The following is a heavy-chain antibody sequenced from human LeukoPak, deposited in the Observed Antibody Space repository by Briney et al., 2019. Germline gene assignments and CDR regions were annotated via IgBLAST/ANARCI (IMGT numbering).Heavy chain of an antibody. D-gene: IGHD2-21*01. CDR3: ARDQRQAWGVVIPY. J-gene: IGHJ4*02. CDR1: GYTFTGYY. Sequence: ASVKVSCKASGYTFTGYYMHWVRQAPGQALGWMGWINPNSGGTNYAQKFQGRVTITADKSTSTAYMELSSLRSEDTAVYYCARDQRQAWGVVIPYWGQGTLVTVSS. CDR2: INPNSGGT. V-gene: IGHV1-2*02.